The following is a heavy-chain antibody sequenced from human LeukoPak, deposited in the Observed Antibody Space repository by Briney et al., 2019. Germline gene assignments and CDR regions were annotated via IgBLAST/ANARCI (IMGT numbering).Heavy chain of an antibody. V-gene: IGHV3-48*01. Sequence: GGSLRLSCAASGFTFSSYSMNWVRQAPGKGLEWVSYISSSSSTIYYADSVKGRFTISRDNAKNSLYLQMNSLRAEDTAVYYCARAVVEMVTMMSYWGQGTLVTVSS. D-gene: IGHD5-24*01. CDR3: ARAVVEMVTMMSY. J-gene: IGHJ4*02. CDR2: ISSSSSTI. CDR1: GFTFSSYS.